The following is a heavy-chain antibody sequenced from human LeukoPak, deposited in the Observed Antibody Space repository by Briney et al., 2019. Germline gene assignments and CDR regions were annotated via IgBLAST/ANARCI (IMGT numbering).Heavy chain of an antibody. Sequence: GGSLRLSCAASGFTFSSYWMHWVRQAPGKGLVWVSRINRDGSSTSYADSVKGRFTISRDNAKNTLYLQMNSLRAEDTAVYYCAREPSEYFGYWGQGTLVTVSS. J-gene: IGHJ4*02. CDR2: INRDGSST. CDR3: AREPSEYFGY. V-gene: IGHV3-74*01. CDR1: GFTFSSYW. D-gene: IGHD1-14*01.